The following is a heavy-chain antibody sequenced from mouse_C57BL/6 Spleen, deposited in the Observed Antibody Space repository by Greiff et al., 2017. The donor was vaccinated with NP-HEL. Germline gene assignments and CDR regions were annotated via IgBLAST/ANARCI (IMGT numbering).Heavy chain of an antibody. D-gene: IGHD2-3*01. V-gene: IGHV2-5*01. Sequence: VQLVESGPGLVQPSQSLSITCTVSGFSLTSYGVHWVRQSPGKGLAWLGVIWRGGRTDYTAAFMSRLSITKDNSKSQVILKMNSLHADVTVIYYCAEKSDGSRRGDFDVWGTGATVTVSS. CDR3: AEKSDGSRRGDFDV. CDR2: IWRGGRT. CDR1: GFSLTSYG. J-gene: IGHJ1*03.